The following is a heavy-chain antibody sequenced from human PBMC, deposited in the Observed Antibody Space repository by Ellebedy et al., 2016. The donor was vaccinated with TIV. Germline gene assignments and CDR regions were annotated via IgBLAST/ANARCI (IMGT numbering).Heavy chain of an antibody. CDR1: GFTFSSYG. Sequence: GESLKISCAASGFTFSSYGMHWVRQAPGKGLEWVAVISYDGSNKYYADSVKGRFTISRDNSKNTLYLQMNSLRAEDTAVYYCAKDEAYEYYYDSSGYYDYWGQGTLVTVSS. CDR3: AKDEAYEYYYDSSGYYDY. CDR2: ISYDGSNK. J-gene: IGHJ4*02. D-gene: IGHD3-22*01. V-gene: IGHV3-30*18.